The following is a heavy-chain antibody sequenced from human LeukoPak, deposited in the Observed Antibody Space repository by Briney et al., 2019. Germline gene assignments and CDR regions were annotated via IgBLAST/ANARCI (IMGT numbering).Heavy chain of an antibody. CDR2: INPSGGST. J-gene: IGHJ4*02. D-gene: IGHD6-19*01. CDR1: GYIFTNYY. V-gene: IGHV1-46*01. CDR3: ARGGPLAVSARYFDY. Sequence: ASVKVSCKASGYIFTNYYMHWVRQAPGQGLEWMGIINPSGGSTSYAQKFQGRVTMTRDTSTSTVYMELSSLRSEDTAVYYCARGGPLAVSARYFDYWGQGTLVTVSS.